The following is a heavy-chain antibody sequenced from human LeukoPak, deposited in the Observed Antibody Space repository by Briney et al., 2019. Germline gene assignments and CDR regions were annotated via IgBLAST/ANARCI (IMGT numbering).Heavy chain of an antibody. Sequence: GSLRLSCAASGFTFSSYAMSWVRQAPGKGLEWVSAISGSGGSTYYADSVKGRFTISRDNSKNTLYLQMNSLRAEDTAVYYCAKGGDGYNPENDAFDIWGQGTMVTVSS. CDR2: ISGSGGST. V-gene: IGHV3-23*01. CDR1: GFTFSSYA. D-gene: IGHD5-24*01. J-gene: IGHJ3*02. CDR3: AKGGDGYNPENDAFDI.